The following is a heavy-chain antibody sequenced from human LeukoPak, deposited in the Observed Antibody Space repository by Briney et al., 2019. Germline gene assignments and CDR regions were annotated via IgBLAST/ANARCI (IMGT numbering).Heavy chain of an antibody. CDR1: EFTFSSYG. Sequence: PGGSLRLSCAASEFTFSSYGMHWVRQAPGKGLEWVTFIRYDGSNQYYADSVKGRFTISRDNSKNTLFLQMNSLRAEDTAVYYCARVATDYMDVWGKGTTVTVSS. CDR3: ARVATDYMDV. V-gene: IGHV3-30*02. J-gene: IGHJ6*03. D-gene: IGHD2-15*01. CDR2: IRYDGSNQ.